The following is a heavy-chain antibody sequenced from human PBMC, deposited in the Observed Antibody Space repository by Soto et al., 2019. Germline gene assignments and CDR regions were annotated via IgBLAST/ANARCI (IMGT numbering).Heavy chain of an antibody. CDR3: ARDGDGAYGLGWFDP. CDR2: IYHSGST. Sequence: QVQLQESGPGLVKPSQTLSLTCTVSGDSISRGGYYWNWIRQHPRKGLEWIGYIYHSGSTNYNPSLKCRVAXAXXXSXNQLSLEWSSVTAADTAIYYCARDGDGAYGLGWFDPWGQGILVTVSS. CDR1: GDSISRGGYY. V-gene: IGHV4-31*03. J-gene: IGHJ5*02. D-gene: IGHD2-21*01.